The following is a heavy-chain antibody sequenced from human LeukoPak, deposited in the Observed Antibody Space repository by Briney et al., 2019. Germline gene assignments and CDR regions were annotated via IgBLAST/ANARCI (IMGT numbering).Heavy chain of an antibody. CDR3: ARDGRQSNSRPYYYYYMDV. V-gene: IGHV4-4*07. D-gene: IGHD4/OR15-4a*01. Sequence: SETLSLTCTVSGGSISSYYWSWIRQPAGKGLEWIGRIYTSGSTNYNPSLKSRVTMSVDTSKNQFSLKLSSVTAADTAVYSCARDGRQSNSRPYYYYYMDVWGKGTTVTVSS. CDR1: GGSISSYY. CDR2: IYTSGST. J-gene: IGHJ6*03.